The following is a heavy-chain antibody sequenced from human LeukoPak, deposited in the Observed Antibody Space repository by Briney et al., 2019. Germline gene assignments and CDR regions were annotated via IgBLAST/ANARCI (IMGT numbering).Heavy chain of an antibody. J-gene: IGHJ6*03. CDR1: GGSISSYY. D-gene: IGHD3-16*01. CDR2: IYYSGST. CDR3: ARETSQKGAHYMDV. Sequence: PETLSLTCTVSGGSISSYYWSWIRQPPRKGLKWIGYIYYSGSTSYSPSLRSRVTISVDTSKNQFSLKLSSVTAADTAVYYCARETSQKGAHYMDVWGKGTTVTISS. V-gene: IGHV4-59*01.